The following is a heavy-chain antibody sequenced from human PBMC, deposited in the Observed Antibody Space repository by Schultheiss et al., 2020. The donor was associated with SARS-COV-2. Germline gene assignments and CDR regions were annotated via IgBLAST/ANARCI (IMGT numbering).Heavy chain of an antibody. V-gene: IGHV3-53*01. J-gene: IGHJ6*02. D-gene: IGHD3-3*01. Sequence: GGSLRLSCAASGFNVTNYYMTWVRQPPGKGLEWVSVLYIAGTTKYADSVKGRFTISRDKSKNILYLQMNSLRVEDTALYYCARGTGEDFWSGYPYYYYYRMDVWGQGTTVTVSS. CDR3: ARGTGEDFWSGYPYYYYYRMDV. CDR1: GFNVTNYY. CDR2: LYIAGTT.